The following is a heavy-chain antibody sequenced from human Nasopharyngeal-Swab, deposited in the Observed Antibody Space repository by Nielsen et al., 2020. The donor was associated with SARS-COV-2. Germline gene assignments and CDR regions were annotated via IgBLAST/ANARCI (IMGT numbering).Heavy chain of an antibody. CDR2: IYPSDSDT. CDR1: GYTFSSYW. Sequence: GESLKISCQGSGYTFSSYWIAWVRQMPGKGLEWMGMIYPSDSDTRYRPYFQGQVTMSVDKSINTAYLHWSSLKASDTATYYCARHGGFCSSTNCYGGWFDPWGQGTQVIVSS. CDR3: ARHGGFCSSTNCYGGWFDP. V-gene: IGHV5-51*01. D-gene: IGHD2-2*01. J-gene: IGHJ5*02.